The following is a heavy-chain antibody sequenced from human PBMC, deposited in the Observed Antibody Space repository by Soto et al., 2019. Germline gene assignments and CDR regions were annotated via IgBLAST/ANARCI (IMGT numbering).Heavy chain of an antibody. D-gene: IGHD3-10*01. CDR2: IMPVFGTV. CDR1: RGTFGNYA. CDR3: ARVSVPGIYGEDV. V-gene: IGHV1-69*06. Sequence: ASVKVSCKASRGTFGNYAVSWVRQAPGQGLEWMGGIMPVFGTVNYAQKFQGRVTITADKFTNTAYMELSSLTSQDTAIYYCARVSVPGIYGEDVWGPGTTVPVSS. J-gene: IGHJ6*02.